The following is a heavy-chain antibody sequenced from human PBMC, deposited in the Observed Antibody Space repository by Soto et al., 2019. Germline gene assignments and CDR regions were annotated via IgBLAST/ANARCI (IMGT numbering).Heavy chain of an antibody. CDR2: INAGNGNT. CDR3: ARDPYHVLMVNAPNLYGMDV. Sequence: ASVKVSCKASGYTFTSYAMHWVRQAPGQRLEWMGWINAGNGNTKYPQRLQGRLTLTTDTSTITAYMELRSLRSDDTAVYYCARDPYHVLMVNAPNLYGMDVWGQGTTVTVSS. D-gene: IGHD2-8*01. V-gene: IGHV1-3*01. J-gene: IGHJ6*02. CDR1: GYTFTSYA.